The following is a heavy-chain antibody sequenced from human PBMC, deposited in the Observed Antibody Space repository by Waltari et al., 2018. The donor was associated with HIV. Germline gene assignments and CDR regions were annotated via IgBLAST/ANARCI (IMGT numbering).Heavy chain of an antibody. V-gene: IGHV1-3*01. Sequence: QVLLVQSGTEVKKPGASVTISCKASGYNFTSYTVHWVRQAPGRGLEWLGWINSGKGNSRESPGFQDRLTMTRDISAGTSYFVLSGLTSDDTSVYFCARSGIVRGRSYELLAFWGQGT. CDR1: GYNFTSYT. CDR2: INSGKGNS. D-gene: IGHD3-16*01. CDR3: ARSGIVRGRSYELLAF. J-gene: IGHJ4*01.